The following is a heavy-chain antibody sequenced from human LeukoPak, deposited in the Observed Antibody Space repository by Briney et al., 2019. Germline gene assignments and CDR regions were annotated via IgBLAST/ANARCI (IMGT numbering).Heavy chain of an antibody. J-gene: IGHJ5*02. CDR3: ARGMSNWFDP. CDR1: GGSISSGSYF. V-gene: IGHV4-61*02. Sequence: SETLSLTCTVSGGSISSGSYFWSWIRQPAGKGLEWIGRIHTSGSTNYNPSLKSRVTISVDTSKNHFSLKLSSVTAADTAVYYCARGMSNWFDPWGQGTLVTVSS. CDR2: IHTSGST.